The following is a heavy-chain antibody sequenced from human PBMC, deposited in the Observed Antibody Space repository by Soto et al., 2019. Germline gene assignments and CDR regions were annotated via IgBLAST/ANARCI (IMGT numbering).Heavy chain of an antibody. J-gene: IGHJ4*02. Sequence: QITLKESGPTLVKPTQTLTLTCTFSGFSLSSTRMAVGWIRQPPGKALEWLALIYWDDDKRYSPFLKSRLTIXHXTTXNQVVLTRSNLDPVDTARYYCAHIVVAGLGYYFDYWGQGTLVTVSS. V-gene: IGHV2-5*02. CDR3: AHIVVAGLGYYFDY. CDR2: IYWDDDK. CDR1: GFSLSSTRMA. D-gene: IGHD6-19*01.